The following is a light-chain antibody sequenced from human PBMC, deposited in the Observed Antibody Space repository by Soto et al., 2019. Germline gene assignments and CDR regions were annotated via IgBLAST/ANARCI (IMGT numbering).Light chain of an antibody. J-gene: IGLJ2*01. CDR1: SSDVGGYNY. CDR3: SSYTSSNTLI. Sequence: QSVLTQPASVSGSPGQSITISCTGTSSDVGGYNYVSWYQQHPGKVPKLMIYDVSNRPSGVSNRFSGSKSGNTASLTISGLQAEDEAYYYCSSYTSSNTLIFGGGTKLTVL. CDR2: DVS. V-gene: IGLV2-14*01.